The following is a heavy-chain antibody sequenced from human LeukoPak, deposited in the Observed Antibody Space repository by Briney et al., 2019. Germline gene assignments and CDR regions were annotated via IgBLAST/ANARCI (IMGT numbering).Heavy chain of an antibody. J-gene: IGHJ4*02. CDR2: INHSGST. CDR1: GGSFSGYY. V-gene: IGHV4-34*01. CDR3: ARLRPHNYDFWSGYYTGLLIDY. Sequence: SETLSLTCAVYGGSFSGYYWSWIRQPPGKGLEWIGEINHSGSTNYNPSLKSRVTISVDTSKNQFSLKLSSVTAADTAVYYCARLRPHNYDFWSGYYTGLLIDYWGQGTLVTVSS. D-gene: IGHD3-3*01.